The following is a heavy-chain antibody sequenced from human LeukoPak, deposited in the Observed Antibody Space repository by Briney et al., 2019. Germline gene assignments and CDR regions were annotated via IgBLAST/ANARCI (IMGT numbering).Heavy chain of an antibody. D-gene: IGHD3-3*01. CDR1: GGSFSGYY. Sequence: TSETLSLTCAVYGGSFSGYYWSWIRQPPGKGLEWIGEINHSGSTNYNPSLKSRVTISVDTSKNQFSLKLSSVTAADTAVYYCARGYDFWSGYYLSLPYFDYWGQGTLVTVSS. J-gene: IGHJ4*02. CDR2: INHSGST. V-gene: IGHV4-34*01. CDR3: ARGYDFWSGYYLSLPYFDY.